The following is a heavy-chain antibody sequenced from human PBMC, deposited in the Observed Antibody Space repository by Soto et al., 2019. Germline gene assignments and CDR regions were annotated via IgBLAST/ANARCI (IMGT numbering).Heavy chain of an antibody. CDR3: ARGSYDFWSGYYRRSYYYGMDV. Sequence: PGGSLRLSCAASGFTFSSYGMHWVRQAPGKGLEWVAVIWYDGSNKYYADSVKGRFTISRDNSKNTLYLQMNSLRAEDTAVYYCARGSYDFWSGYYRRSYYYGMDVWGQGTTVTVSS. V-gene: IGHV3-33*01. D-gene: IGHD3-3*01. CDR1: GFTFSSYG. J-gene: IGHJ6*02. CDR2: IWYDGSNK.